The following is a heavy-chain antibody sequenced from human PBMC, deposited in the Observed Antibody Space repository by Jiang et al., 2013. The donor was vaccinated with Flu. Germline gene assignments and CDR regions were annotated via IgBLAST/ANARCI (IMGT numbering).Heavy chain of an antibody. J-gene: IGHJ6*02. D-gene: IGHD3-10*01. Sequence: TVSGGSISSSSYYWGWIRPAPREGGVEWIGSIYYSGSTYYNPSLKSRVTISVDTSKNQFSLKLSSVTAADTAVYYCARHAPYYYGSGTSLSSRAANYYYYYGMDVWGQGTTVTVSS. CDR3: ARHAPYYYGSGTSLSSRAANYYYYYGMDV. CDR1: GGSISSSSYY. V-gene: IGHV4-39*01. CDR2: IYYSGST.